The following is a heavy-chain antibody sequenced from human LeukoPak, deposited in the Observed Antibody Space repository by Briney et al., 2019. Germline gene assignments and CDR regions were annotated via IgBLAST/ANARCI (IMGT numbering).Heavy chain of an antibody. CDR2: IYSGGST. CDR1: GFTVSSNY. CDR3: ARVRSGYSFGY. Sequence: PGGSLRLSCAASGFTVSSNYMSWVRQAPGKGLEWASVIYSGGSTYYADSVKGRFTISRDNSKNTLYLQMNSLRAEDTAVYYCARVRSGYSFGYWGQGALVTVPS. D-gene: IGHD5-18*01. J-gene: IGHJ4*02. V-gene: IGHV3-53*01.